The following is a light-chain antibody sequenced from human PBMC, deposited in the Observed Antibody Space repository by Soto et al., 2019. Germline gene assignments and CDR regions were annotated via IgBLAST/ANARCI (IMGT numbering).Light chain of an antibody. V-gene: IGKV4-1*01. J-gene: IGKJ1*01. CDR3: QQYNDYSAT. Sequence: DIVMTQSPDSLAVSLGERATINCKSSQSVLYSSNNKNYLAWYQQKPGQPPKLLIYWASTRESGVPDRFSGSGSGTDFTLTISSLQADDFATYYCQQYNDYSATFGQGTKVDI. CDR2: WAS. CDR1: QSVLYSSNNKNY.